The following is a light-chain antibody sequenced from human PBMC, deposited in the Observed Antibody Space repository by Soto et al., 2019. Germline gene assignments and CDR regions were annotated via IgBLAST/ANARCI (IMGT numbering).Light chain of an antibody. V-gene: IGKV3-15*01. Sequence: EIVMTQSPATLSVSPGERATLSGRASQSVSSNLAWYQQKPGQAPRLLIYGASTRATGIPARFSGSGSGTEFTLTISSLQSEDFAVYYCQRYNNWPRTFGQGTKVEIK. CDR1: QSVSSN. CDR3: QRYNNWPRT. J-gene: IGKJ1*01. CDR2: GAS.